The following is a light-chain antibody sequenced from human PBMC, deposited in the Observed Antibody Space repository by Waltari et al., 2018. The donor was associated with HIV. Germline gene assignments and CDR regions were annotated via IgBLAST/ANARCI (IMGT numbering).Light chain of an antibody. CDR1: QSVSSN. CDR3: QQYNNWPRGT. V-gene: IGKV3-15*01. CDR2: GAS. Sequence: ELLMTNSQAPLSVSPGERAPPPCRASQSVSSNLAWYQQKPGQAPRLLIYGASTRATGIPARFSGSGSGTEFTLTISSLQSEDFAVYYCQQYNNWPRGTFGGGTKVEIK. J-gene: IGKJ4*01.